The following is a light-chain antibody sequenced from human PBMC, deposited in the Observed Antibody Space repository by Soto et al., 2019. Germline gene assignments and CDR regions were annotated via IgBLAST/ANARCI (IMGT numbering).Light chain of an antibody. CDR1: QSVTSS. J-gene: IGKJ1*01. CDR3: QQYGASPTWT. V-gene: IGKV3-11*01. Sequence: EIVLTQSPATLSLSPGERATLSCRASQSVTSSLVWYQQKPGQSPRLLMYDASNRATDIPARFSGSGSGTDFTLTISRLEPVDSAVYYCQQYGASPTWTFGQGTKVDIK. CDR2: DAS.